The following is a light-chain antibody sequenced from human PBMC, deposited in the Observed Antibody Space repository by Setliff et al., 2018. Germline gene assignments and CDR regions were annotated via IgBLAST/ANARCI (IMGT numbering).Light chain of an antibody. V-gene: IGLV3-21*02. Sequence: ELSQPRSVSVAPGQTAKITCEGDNIEDRSVHWYQQKPGQAPVLVVYDDSDRPSGIPERFSGSNSGNTATLTIGRVEAGDEADYYCQVWDSGTDRHYVFGTGTKVTV. CDR3: QVWDSGTDRHYV. CDR1: NIEDRS. J-gene: IGLJ1*01. CDR2: DDS.